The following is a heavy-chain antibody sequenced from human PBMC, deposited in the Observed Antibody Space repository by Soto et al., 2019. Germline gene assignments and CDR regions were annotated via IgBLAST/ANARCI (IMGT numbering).Heavy chain of an antibody. Sequence: GASVKVSCKASGYTFTSYGISWVRQAPGQGLEWMGWISAYNGNTNYAQKLQGRVTMTTDTSTSTAYMELRSLRSDDTAVYYCARVGMTYYDILTGYYTPQRFDYWGQG. J-gene: IGHJ4*02. V-gene: IGHV1-18*04. CDR1: GYTFTSYG. D-gene: IGHD3-9*01. CDR3: ARVGMTYYDILTGYYTPQRFDY. CDR2: ISAYNGNT.